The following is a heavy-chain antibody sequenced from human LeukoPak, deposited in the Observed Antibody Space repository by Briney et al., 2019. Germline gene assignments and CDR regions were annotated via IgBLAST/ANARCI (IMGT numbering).Heavy chain of an antibody. CDR1: GGSISSYY. V-gene: IGHV4-59*01. J-gene: IGHJ4*02. CDR3: ARSTYPGSFDY. D-gene: IGHD1-26*01. CDR2: IYYSGST. Sequence: SETLSLTCTVSGGSISSYYWSWIRQPPGKGLEWIGYIYYSGSTNYNPSLKSRVTISVDMSKNQFSLKLSSVTAADTAVYYCARSTYPGSFDYWGQGTLVTVSS.